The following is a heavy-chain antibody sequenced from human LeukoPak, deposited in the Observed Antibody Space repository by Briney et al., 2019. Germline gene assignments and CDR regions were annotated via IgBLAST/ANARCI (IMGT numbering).Heavy chain of an antibody. CDR3: ARDGNWYYYDSSGNSHRRGAFDV. CDR2: IFHSGDT. Sequence: PSETLSLTCTVSGGSISSYYWSWIRQPPGKGLEWIGYIFHSGDTYYNPSLRSRVTISVDTSKNQFSLKLISVTAADTAVYYCARDGNWYYYDSSGNSHRRGAFDVWGQGTMVTVSS. V-gene: IGHV4-59*06. J-gene: IGHJ3*01. D-gene: IGHD3-22*01. CDR1: GGSISSYY.